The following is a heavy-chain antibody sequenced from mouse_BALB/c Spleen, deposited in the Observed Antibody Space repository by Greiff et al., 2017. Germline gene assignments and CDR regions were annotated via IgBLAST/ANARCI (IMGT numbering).Heavy chain of an antibody. Sequence: QVQLQQSGAELARPGASVKMSCKASGYTFTSYTMHWVKQRPGQGLEWIGYINPSSGYTNYNQKFKDKATLTADKSSSTAYMQLSSLTSEDSAVYYCAKRGDGNYAWFAYWGQGTLVTVSA. V-gene: IGHV1-4*01. CDR2: INPSSGYT. CDR1: GYTFTSYT. D-gene: IGHD2-1*01. CDR3: AKRGDGNYAWFAY. J-gene: IGHJ3*01.